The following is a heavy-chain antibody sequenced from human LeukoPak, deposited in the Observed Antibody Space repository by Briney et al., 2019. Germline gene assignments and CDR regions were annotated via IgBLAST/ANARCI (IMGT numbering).Heavy chain of an antibody. V-gene: IGHV1-18*04. J-gene: IGHJ3*02. CDR1: GYTFTSYG. Sequence: ASVKVSCRASGYTFTSYGISWVRQAPGQGLEWMGWISAYNGNTNYAQKLQGRVTMTTDTSTSTAYMELRSLRSDDTAVYYCARDGYQLLLDAFDIWGQGTMVTVSS. CDR2: ISAYNGNT. D-gene: IGHD2-2*01. CDR3: ARDGYQLLLDAFDI.